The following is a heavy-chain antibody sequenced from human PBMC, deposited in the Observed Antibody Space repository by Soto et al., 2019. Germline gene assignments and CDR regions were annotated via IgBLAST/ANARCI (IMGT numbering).Heavy chain of an antibody. CDR1: GYTFTSYG. V-gene: IGHV1-18*01. J-gene: IGHJ4*02. CDR3: ARYHYSSSWYYFGY. Sequence: GASLKVSCKASGYTFTSYGISWVRQAPGQGLEWMGWISAYNGNTNYAQKLQGRVTMTTDTSTSTAYMELRSLRSDDTAVYYCARYHYSSSWYYFGYWGQGTLVTVSS. CDR2: ISAYNGNT. D-gene: IGHD6-13*01.